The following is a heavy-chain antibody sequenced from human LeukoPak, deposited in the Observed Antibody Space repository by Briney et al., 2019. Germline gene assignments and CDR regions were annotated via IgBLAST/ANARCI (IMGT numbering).Heavy chain of an antibody. Sequence: GSLRLSCAASGFTFSDYSMNWVRQAPGKGLEWISYIGIDSGNTNYADSVKGRFTISGDKAKNSLYLQMNSLRVEDTAVYYCARDYKYAFDNWGQGTLVTVSS. J-gene: IGHJ4*02. CDR2: IGIDSGNT. D-gene: IGHD5-24*01. V-gene: IGHV3-48*01. CDR3: ARDYKYAFDN. CDR1: GFTFSDYS.